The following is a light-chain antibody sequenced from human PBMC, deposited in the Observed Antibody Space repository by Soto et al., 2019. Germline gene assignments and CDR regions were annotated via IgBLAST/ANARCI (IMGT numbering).Light chain of an antibody. J-gene: IGKJ2*01. V-gene: IGKV3-15*01. CDR2: DAS. Sequence: EIVMTQSPDTLSVSPGERATLSCRASQSVSSNLAWYQQKPGQAPRLLIYDASTRAPGFPARFSGSGSGTEFTLTISSLQSEDFAVYYCHHYKSWPYTFGQGTKVDIK. CDR3: HHYKSWPYT. CDR1: QSVSSN.